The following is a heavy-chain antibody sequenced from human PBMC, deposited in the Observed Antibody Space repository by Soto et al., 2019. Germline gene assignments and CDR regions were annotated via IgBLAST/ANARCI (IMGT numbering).Heavy chain of an antibody. J-gene: IGHJ4*02. V-gene: IGHV3-30*18. CDR3: AKRFSYVKNYFDY. CDR1: GFTFSSYG. Sequence: GGSLRLSCAASGFTFSSYGMHWVRQAPGKGLEWVAVILYDGSNKYYADSVKGRFTISRDNSKNTLYLQMNSLRAEDTAVYYCAKRFSYVKNYFDYWGQGTLVTVSS. D-gene: IGHD5-18*01. CDR2: ILYDGSNK.